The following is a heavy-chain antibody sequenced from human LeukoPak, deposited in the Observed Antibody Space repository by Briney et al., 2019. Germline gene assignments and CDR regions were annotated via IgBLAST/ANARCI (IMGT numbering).Heavy chain of an antibody. CDR2: ISYDGSNK. D-gene: IGHD2-21*01. CDR3: ARDQMRPYQYYMDV. CDR1: GFTFSSYG. Sequence: PGGSLRLSCAASGFTFSSYGMHWVRQAPGKGLEWVAIISYDGSNKYYADSVKGGFTIYRDNSKNTLYLQVNSLRAEDTAVYYCARDQMRPYQYYMDVWGKGTTVTVSS. V-gene: IGHV3-30*03. J-gene: IGHJ6*03.